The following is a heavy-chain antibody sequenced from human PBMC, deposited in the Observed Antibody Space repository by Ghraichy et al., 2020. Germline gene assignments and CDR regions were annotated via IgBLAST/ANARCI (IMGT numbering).Heavy chain of an antibody. D-gene: IGHD3-10*01. CDR3: ATFSSASRYFRGAGAY. V-gene: IGHV4-39*01. Sequence: SETLSLICNVSGGSITSNDHYWGWIRQPPGKGLDWIGTVYYGGSTYFNPSLKSRVTISVDTSKNQFSLKVNSVTAADTAIYYCATFSSASRYFRGAGAYWGQGTLVTVSS. J-gene: IGHJ4*02. CDR1: GGSITSNDHY. CDR2: VYYGGST.